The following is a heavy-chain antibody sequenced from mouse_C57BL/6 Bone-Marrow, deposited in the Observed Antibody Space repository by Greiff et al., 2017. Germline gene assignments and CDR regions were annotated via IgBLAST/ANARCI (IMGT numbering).Heavy chain of an antibody. Sequence: QVQLQQSGPELVKPGASVKISCKASGYAFSSSWMNWVKQRPGKGLEWIGRIYPGDGDTNYNGKFKGKATLTADKSSSTAYMQLSSLTSEDSAVYFCAMIDDGYLAWFAYWGQGTLVTVSA. CDR1: GYAFSSSW. V-gene: IGHV1-82*01. CDR2: IYPGDGDT. CDR3: AMIDDGYLAWFAY. J-gene: IGHJ3*01. D-gene: IGHD2-3*01.